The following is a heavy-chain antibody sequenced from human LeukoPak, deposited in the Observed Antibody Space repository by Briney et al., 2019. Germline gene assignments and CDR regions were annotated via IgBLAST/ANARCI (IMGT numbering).Heavy chain of an antibody. D-gene: IGHD6-13*01. V-gene: IGHV3-11*01. Sequence: GGSLRLSCAASGFSFKDYYFSWIRQAPGKGLEWVSFINVNGAAMYYADSVKGRFTISRDDAKNSVYLEMNTLRAEDTAVYYCARGPRILAAGSYYFDYWGQGSLVTVSS. J-gene: IGHJ4*02. CDR1: GFSFKDYY. CDR2: INVNGAAM. CDR3: ARGPRILAAGSYYFDY.